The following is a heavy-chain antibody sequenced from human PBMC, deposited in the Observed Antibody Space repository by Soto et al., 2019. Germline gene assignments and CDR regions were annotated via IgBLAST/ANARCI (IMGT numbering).Heavy chain of an antibody. J-gene: IGHJ4*02. D-gene: IGHD1-26*01. Sequence: QVQLVQSGAEARVPGASVKVSCKASGYSFTGLDINWVRQTTGQGLEWMGWMEPSSGRTGYAQKFHGRVTMTRDTAINTAYTELSSLTSDDTAFYYCARGVTAGVDYWGQGTLVTVSS. CDR1: GYSFTGLD. CDR3: ARGVTAGVDY. CDR2: MEPSSGRT. V-gene: IGHV1-8*01.